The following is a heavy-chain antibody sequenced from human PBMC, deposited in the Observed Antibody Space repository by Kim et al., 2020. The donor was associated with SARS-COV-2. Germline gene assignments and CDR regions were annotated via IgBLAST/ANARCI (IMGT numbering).Heavy chain of an antibody. Sequence: ASVKVSCKASGYTFTSYGISWVRQAPGQGLEWMGWISAYNGNTNYAQKLQGRVTMTTDTSTSTAYMELRSLRSDDTAVYYCARDYDFWSGDEGYYYMDVWGKGTTVTVSS. CDR2: ISAYNGNT. CDR3: ARDYDFWSGDEGYYYMDV. CDR1: GYTFTSYG. D-gene: IGHD3-3*01. V-gene: IGHV1-18*01. J-gene: IGHJ6*03.